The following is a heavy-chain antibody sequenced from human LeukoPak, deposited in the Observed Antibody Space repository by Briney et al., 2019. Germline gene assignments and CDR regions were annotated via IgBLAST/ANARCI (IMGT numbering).Heavy chain of an antibody. J-gene: IGHJ4*02. V-gene: IGHV4-39*07. D-gene: IGHD3-22*01. CDR1: GGSISSSSYY. CDR2: IYYSGST. Sequence: SETLSLTCTVSGGSISSSSYYWGWIRQPPGKGLEWIGSIYYSGSTYYNPSLKSRVTISVDTSKNQFSLKLSSVTAADTAVYYCARDQSHYLGYYDSSGPYYFDYWGQGTLVTVSS. CDR3: ARDQSHYLGYYDSSGPYYFDY.